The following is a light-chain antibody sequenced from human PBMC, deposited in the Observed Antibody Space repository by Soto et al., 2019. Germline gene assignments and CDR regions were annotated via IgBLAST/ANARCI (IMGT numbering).Light chain of an antibody. J-gene: IGKJ1*01. Sequence: EIVLTQSPGTLSSSPGERATLSCRASQSVSASYLAWYQQKPGQAPRLLIYGASTRATGVPDRFSGSGSGTDFTLIISRLEPEDFAVYCCQQYVSSPWTFGQGTKVEIK. CDR1: QSVSASY. CDR3: QQYVSSPWT. CDR2: GAS. V-gene: IGKV3-20*01.